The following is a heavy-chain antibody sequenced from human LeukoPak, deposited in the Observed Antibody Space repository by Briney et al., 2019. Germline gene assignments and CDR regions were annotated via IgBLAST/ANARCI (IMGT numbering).Heavy chain of an antibody. CDR3: ARDLGDYDSSGYADY. CDR1: GFTFNTFW. J-gene: IGHJ4*02. D-gene: IGHD3-22*01. CDR2: IKQDGSEK. Sequence: GGSLRLSCVVSGFTFNTFWMTWVRQAPGKGLEWVANIKQDGSEKYYVASVKGRFTISRDNAENSLYLQMNSLSAEDTAVYYCARDLGDYDSSGYADYWGQGTLVTASS. V-gene: IGHV3-7*01.